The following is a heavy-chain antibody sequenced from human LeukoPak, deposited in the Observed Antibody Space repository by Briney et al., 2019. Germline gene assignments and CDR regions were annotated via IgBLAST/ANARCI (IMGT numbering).Heavy chain of an antibody. CDR1: GSSISSTYY. Sequence: KASETLSLTCVVSGSSISSTYYWGWIRQPPGKGLEWIGNIYYSGSAYYNPSLKSRVTMSVDTPNNQFSLKLTSVTAADTAVYYCARHQRDEHLYYDHYDGLFDYWGQGTLVAVSS. D-gene: IGHD3-3*01. CDR2: IYYSGSA. V-gene: IGHV4-38-2*01. CDR3: ARHQRDEHLYYDHYDGLFDY. J-gene: IGHJ4*02.